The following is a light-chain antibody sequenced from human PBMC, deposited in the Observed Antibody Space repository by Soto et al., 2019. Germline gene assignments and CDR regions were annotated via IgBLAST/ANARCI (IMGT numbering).Light chain of an antibody. Sequence: ETVMTQSPPTLSVSPWGRVTLFSSASQSASRNLAWHQQKPGQAPRLLIYGVSNRATGVPARFSGSGSETEFTLTISSLQSEDSAVYYCQQYYYWPPWTFGQGTKVDIK. J-gene: IGKJ1*01. CDR2: GVS. CDR3: QQYYYWPPWT. V-gene: IGKV3-15*01. CDR1: QSASRN.